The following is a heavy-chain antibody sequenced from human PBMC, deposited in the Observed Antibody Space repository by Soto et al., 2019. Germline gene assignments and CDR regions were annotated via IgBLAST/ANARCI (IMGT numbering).Heavy chain of an antibody. CDR2: ISRTGDSA. CDR3: AKGPDGSGYYHNWFDS. D-gene: IGHD3-22*01. Sequence: GGSLRLSCAASGFSFSDYAMSWVRQAPGKGLEWVSSISRTGDSAYYADSVKGRFAISRDRSKNRLSLQMNSLRVEDTAVYYCAKGPDGSGYYHNWFDSWGQGTLVTVS. J-gene: IGHJ5*01. CDR1: GFSFSDYA. V-gene: IGHV3-23*01.